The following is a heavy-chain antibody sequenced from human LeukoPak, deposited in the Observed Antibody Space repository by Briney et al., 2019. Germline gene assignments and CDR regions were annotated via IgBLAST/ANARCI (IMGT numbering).Heavy chain of an antibody. V-gene: IGHV1-69*04. CDR2: IIPILGIA. Sequence: SVKVSCKASGGTFGSYAISWVRQAPGQGLEWMGRIIPILGIANYAQKFQGRVTITADKSTSTAYMELSSLRSEDTAVYYCARGEGTAGTYFDYWGQGTLVTVSS. D-gene: IGHD6-13*01. CDR3: ARGEGTAGTYFDY. CDR1: GGTFGSYA. J-gene: IGHJ4*02.